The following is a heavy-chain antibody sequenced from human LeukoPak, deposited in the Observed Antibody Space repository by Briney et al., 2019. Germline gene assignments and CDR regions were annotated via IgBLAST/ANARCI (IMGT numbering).Heavy chain of an antibody. J-gene: IGHJ4*02. CDR3: ARDSPNEGILWWSIDY. CDR2: IKQDGSEK. Sequence: LGGSLRLSCAASGFTFNSYWMSWVRQAPGKGLEWVANIKQDGSEKYYVDSVKGRFTISRDNAKNSLYLQMNSLRAEDTAVYYCARDSPNEGILWWSIDYWGQGTLVTVSS. V-gene: IGHV3-7*01. D-gene: IGHD2-21*01. CDR1: GFTFNSYW.